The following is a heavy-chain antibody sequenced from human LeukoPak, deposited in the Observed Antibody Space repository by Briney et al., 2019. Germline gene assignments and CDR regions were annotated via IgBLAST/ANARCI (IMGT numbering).Heavy chain of an antibody. CDR1: GGSFSGYH. D-gene: IGHD6-19*01. CDR3: ARGPVIAVAGTRTYYYYYYGMDV. J-gene: IGHJ6*02. CDR2: INHSGST. Sequence: SETLSLTCAVYGGSFSGYHWSWIRQPPGKGLEWIGEINHSGSTNYNPSLKSRVTISVDTSKNQFSLKLSSVTAADTAVYYCARGPVIAVAGTRTYYYYYYGMDVWGQGTTVTVSS. V-gene: IGHV4-34*01.